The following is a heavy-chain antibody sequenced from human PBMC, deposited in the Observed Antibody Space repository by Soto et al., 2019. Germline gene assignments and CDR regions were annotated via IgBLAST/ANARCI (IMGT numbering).Heavy chain of an antibody. CDR2: IYYSGST. CDR3: ACLTWLVAATPIDY. J-gene: IGHJ4*02. V-gene: IGHV4-31*03. Sequence: QVQLQESGPGLVKPSQTLSLTCTVSGGSISSGGYYWSWIRQHPGKGLEWIGYIYYSGSTYSNPSLKSRVTISVDTSKNQFSLKLSSVTAADTAVYYCACLTWLVAATPIDYWGQGTLVTVSS. CDR1: GGSISSGGYY. D-gene: IGHD2-15*01.